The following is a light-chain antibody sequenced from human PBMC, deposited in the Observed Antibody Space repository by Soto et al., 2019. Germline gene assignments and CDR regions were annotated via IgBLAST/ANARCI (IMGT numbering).Light chain of an antibody. V-gene: IGKV3-20*01. CDR3: KQYGSSPWT. J-gene: IGKJ1*01. CDR1: QSVSSSY. Sequence: EIVLTQSPGTLSLSPGERATLSCRASQSVSSSYLAWYQQKPGQAHRLLIYGASSRATGIQDRFSGSGSGTDFTLTIRRLEPEDFAVYYCKQYGSSPWTFGQGTKVDI. CDR2: GAS.